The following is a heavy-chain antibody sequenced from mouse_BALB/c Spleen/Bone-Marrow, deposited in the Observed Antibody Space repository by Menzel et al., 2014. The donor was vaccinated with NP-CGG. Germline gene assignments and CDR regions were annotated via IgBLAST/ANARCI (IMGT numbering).Heavy chain of an antibody. D-gene: IGHD1-1*01. Sequence: EVQLQQSGAELVKPGASVKLSCTASGFNIKDTYMHWVKQRPEQGLEWIGRIDPANGNTKYDPKFQGKATITADTSSNTAYLQLSSLTSEDTAVYYCAPYYYGSSSFAYWGQGPLVTVSA. CDR3: APYYYGSSSFAY. CDR2: IDPANGNT. J-gene: IGHJ3*01. V-gene: IGHV14-3*02. CDR1: GFNIKDTY.